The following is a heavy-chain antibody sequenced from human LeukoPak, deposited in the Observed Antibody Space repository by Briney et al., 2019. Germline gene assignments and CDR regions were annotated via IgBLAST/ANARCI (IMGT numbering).Heavy chain of an antibody. J-gene: IGHJ5*02. V-gene: IGHV1-18*01. CDR3: ARDKDWDLES. D-gene: IGHD1-26*01. CDR2: ISTESGNT. CDR1: GYSFTSYG. Sequence: ASVKVSFKASGYSFTSYGMTWVRQVPGQGLEWVGWISTESGNTKYAEDLQGRVTMTRDTSTSTVYMELRSLTSEDAAVYYCARDKDWDLESWGQGTRVTVSS.